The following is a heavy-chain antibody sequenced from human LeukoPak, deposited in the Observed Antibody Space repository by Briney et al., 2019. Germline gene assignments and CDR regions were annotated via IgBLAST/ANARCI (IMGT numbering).Heavy chain of an antibody. D-gene: IGHD3-16*01. V-gene: IGHV3-23*01. CDR2: ISGGGAKT. Sequence: PGGSLRLSCAASGFNFDQYAMNWVRQAPGKGLEWVSFISGGGAKTFYADSVKGRFSISRDNSKNTVYPHMNSLRAEDTAIYYCAKCSSSYGNDALDIWGQGTMVTVSS. CDR3: AKCSSSYGNDALDI. J-gene: IGHJ3*02. CDR1: GFNFDQYA.